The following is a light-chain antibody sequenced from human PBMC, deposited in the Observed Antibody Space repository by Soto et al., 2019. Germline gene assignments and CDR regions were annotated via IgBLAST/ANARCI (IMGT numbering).Light chain of an antibody. V-gene: IGLV2-8*01. CDR1: SSDVGAYNY. CDR2: EVN. CDR3: ASFGGSKV. Sequence: QSALTQPPSASGSPGQSVTVSCTGTSSDVGAYNYVSWYQQHPGKAPKLIIYEVNKRPSGVPDRFSGSKSGNTASLTVSGLQADDDDDYYCASFGGSKVFGGGTKVTVL. J-gene: IGLJ2*01.